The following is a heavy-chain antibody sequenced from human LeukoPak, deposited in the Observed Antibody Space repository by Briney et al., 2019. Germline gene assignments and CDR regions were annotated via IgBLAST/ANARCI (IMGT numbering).Heavy chain of an antibody. CDR1: VGSISSYY. D-gene: IGHD4-17*01. V-gene: IGHV4-59*08. J-gene: IGHJ4*02. CDR2: IYYRGST. Sequence: NPSETLSLTCTVSVGSISSYYWSWIRQPPGKGLEWIGYIYYRGSTSYNPSLKSRVTILVDTSKNQFSLKLSSVTAADTAVYYCARQSYGDYFDYWGQGTLVTVSS. CDR3: ARQSYGDYFDY.